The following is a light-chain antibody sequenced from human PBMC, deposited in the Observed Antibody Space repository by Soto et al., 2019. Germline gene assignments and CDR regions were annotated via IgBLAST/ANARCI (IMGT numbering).Light chain of an antibody. Sequence: DVVMTQTPLSLSVAPGRPASIACKPSHSLLHITGETFLFWYLKKQGQSPQLMIYEVSTRVSGVPDRFSGSGSGTDFTLEISRVETDDVGIYYCMQSTQLPPTLGQGTRLEIK. V-gene: IGKV2D-29*02. J-gene: IGKJ5*01. CDR1: HSLLHITGETF. CDR3: MQSTQLPPT. CDR2: EVS.